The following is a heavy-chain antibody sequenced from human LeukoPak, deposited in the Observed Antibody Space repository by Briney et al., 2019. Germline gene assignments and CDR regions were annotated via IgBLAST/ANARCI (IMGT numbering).Heavy chain of an antibody. Sequence: PSETLSLTCAISGGSGGSISSSNYWSWVRQPPGKGLEWIGEIYHSGSTNYNPSLKSRVTISVDKSKNQFSLKLNSVTAADTAVYYCAMWSGYGRYWGQGTLVTVSS. D-gene: IGHD3-3*01. V-gene: IGHV4-4*02. CDR3: AMWSGYGRY. J-gene: IGHJ4*02. CDR2: IYHSGST. CDR1: GGSGGSISSSNY.